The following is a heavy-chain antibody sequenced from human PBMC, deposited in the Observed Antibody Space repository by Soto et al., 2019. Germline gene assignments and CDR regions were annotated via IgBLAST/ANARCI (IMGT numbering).Heavy chain of an antibody. CDR1: GGSISSSNW. J-gene: IGHJ6*02. V-gene: IGHV4-4*02. D-gene: IGHD4-17*01. Sequence: PSETLSLTCAVSGGSISSSNWWSWVRQPPGKGLEWIGEIYHSRSTNYNPSLKSRVTISVDKSKNQFSLKLSSVTAADTAVYYCARDLRVIPPVRYERYYYYGMDVWGQGTTVTVSS. CDR2: IYHSRST. CDR3: ARDLRVIPPVRYERYYYYGMDV.